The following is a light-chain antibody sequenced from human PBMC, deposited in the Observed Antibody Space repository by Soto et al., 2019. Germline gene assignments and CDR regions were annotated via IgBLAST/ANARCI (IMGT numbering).Light chain of an antibody. J-gene: IGLJ3*02. CDR3: QSFDNSLSGFWV. Sequence: QSVLTQPPSVSGAPGQRVTISCTGSSSNIGAGHDVHWFQQLPGTAPKLLIYGNSDRPSGVPDRFSGSKSGTSASLAITGLQAKDEADYYCQSFDNSLSGFWVFGGGTKLTVL. V-gene: IGLV1-40*01. CDR2: GNS. CDR1: SSNIGAGHD.